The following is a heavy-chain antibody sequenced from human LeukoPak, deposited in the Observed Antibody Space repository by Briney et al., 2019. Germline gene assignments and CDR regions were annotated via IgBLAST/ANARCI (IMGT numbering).Heavy chain of an antibody. CDR1: GYTFTSYG. CDR2: ISAYNGNT. Sequence: ASVKVSCKASGYTFTSYGISWVRQAPGQGREWMGWISAYNGNTNYAQKLQGRVTMTTDKSTSTAYMELRSLRSDDTAVYYCARDLREPFLKVVIEGPYAFDIWGQGTMVTVSS. CDR3: ARDLREPFLKVVIEGPYAFDI. J-gene: IGHJ3*02. V-gene: IGHV1-18*01. D-gene: IGHD3-22*01.